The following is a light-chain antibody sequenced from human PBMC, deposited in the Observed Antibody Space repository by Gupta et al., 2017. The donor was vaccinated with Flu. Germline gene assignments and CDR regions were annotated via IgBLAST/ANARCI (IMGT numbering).Light chain of an antibody. CDR1: QSINSY. V-gene: IGKV1-5*03. CDR2: KAS. J-gene: IGKJ2*01. Sequence: MQMTQSPSTLSASVGDRVTITCRASQSINSYLAWYQQKPGKAPNLLIYKASTLESGVPSRFSGSGSGTEFTLTISSLQPDDFATYYCQQYNSYSYTFGQGTKLEIK. CDR3: QQYNSYSYT.